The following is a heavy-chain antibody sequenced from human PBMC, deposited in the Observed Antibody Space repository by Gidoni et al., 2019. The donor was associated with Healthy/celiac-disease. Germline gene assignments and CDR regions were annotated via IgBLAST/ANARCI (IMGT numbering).Heavy chain of an antibody. V-gene: IGHV3-53*02. D-gene: IGHD1-26*01. Sequence: EVQLVETGGGFIRPGGSLRLSCAAYGFTVSSNYMSWVRQAPGKGLEWVSVIYSGGSTYYADSVKGRFTISRDNSKNTLYLQMNSLRAEDTAVYYCATGIVGATDFDYWGQGTLVTVSS. J-gene: IGHJ4*02. CDR2: IYSGGST. CDR3: ATGIVGATDFDY. CDR1: GFTVSSNY.